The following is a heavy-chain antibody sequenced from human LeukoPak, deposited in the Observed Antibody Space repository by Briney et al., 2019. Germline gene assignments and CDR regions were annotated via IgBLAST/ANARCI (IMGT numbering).Heavy chain of an antibody. CDR3: ARDARLYCSSTSCSYYFDY. J-gene: IGHJ4*02. V-gene: IGHV3-30*01. CDR2: ISYDGSNK. CDR1: GFTFSRYA. D-gene: IGHD2-2*01. Sequence: GGSLRLSCAASGFTFSRYAMHWVRQAPGKGLERVAVISYDGSNKYYADSVKGRFTISRDNSKNALYLQMNSLRAEDTAVYYCARDARLYCSSTSCSYYFDYWGQGTLVTVSS.